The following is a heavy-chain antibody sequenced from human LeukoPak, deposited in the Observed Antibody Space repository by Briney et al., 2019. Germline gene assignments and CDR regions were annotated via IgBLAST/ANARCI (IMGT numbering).Heavy chain of an antibody. D-gene: IGHD3-16*02. CDR1: GYTFVGYY. V-gene: IGHV1-18*04. Sequence: ASVKVSCKASGYTFVGYYIHWVRQAPGQGLEWMGWISAYNGNTNYAQKFQGRVTMTTDTSTSTAYMELRSLRSDDTAVYYCARDGAAASLKRLSRPNDWFDPWGQGTLVTVSS. J-gene: IGHJ5*02. CDR2: ISAYNGNT. CDR3: ARDGAAASLKRLSRPNDWFDP.